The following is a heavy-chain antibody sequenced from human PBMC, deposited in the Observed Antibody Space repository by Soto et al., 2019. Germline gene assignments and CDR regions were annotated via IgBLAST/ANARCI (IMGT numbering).Heavy chain of an antibody. CDR2: ISYDGSNK. D-gene: IGHD2-21*02. CDR1: GFTFSNYP. Sequence: QVQLVESGGGVVQPGRSLRLSCAASGFTFSNYPMHWVRQAPGKGLEGVVVISYDGSNKYYADSVKGRFTISRDNSKNTLYLQMNSRRTEDTAVYYGARALRAYCGGDCADAFDIWGQGTMVTVSS. CDR3: ARALRAYCGGDCADAFDI. V-gene: IGHV3-30-3*01. J-gene: IGHJ3*02.